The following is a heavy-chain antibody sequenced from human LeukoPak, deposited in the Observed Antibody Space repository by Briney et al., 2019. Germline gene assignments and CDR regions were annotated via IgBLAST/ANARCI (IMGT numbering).Heavy chain of an antibody. D-gene: IGHD3-22*01. CDR2: ISYDGRYK. CDR3: AKALSYFYDSPGSYDAFDI. CDR1: GRTFSSYG. V-gene: IGHV3-30*18. Sequence: PGGSLRLSRAASGRTFSSYGMHWVRQAPGKGLEGVAVISYDGRYKSYADSVKGRFTISRDNSKNTLYLQMNSLRPDDTALFYRAKALSYFYDSPGSYDAFDIWGQGTLVTVSS. J-gene: IGHJ3*02.